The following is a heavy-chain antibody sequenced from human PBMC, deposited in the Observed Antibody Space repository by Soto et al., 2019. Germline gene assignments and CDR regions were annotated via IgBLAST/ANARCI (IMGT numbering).Heavy chain of an antibody. CDR3: ARQTYYDFWSAMDV. V-gene: IGHV3-66*04. CDR1: GFTVSSNY. J-gene: IGHJ6*03. D-gene: IGHD3-3*01. CDR2: IYSGGST. Sequence: GGSLRLSCAASGFTVSSNYMSWVRQAPGKGLEWVSVIYSGGSTYYTDSVKGRFTISRDNSKNTLYLQMNSLRAEDTAVYYCARQTYYDFWSAMDVWGKGTTVTVSS.